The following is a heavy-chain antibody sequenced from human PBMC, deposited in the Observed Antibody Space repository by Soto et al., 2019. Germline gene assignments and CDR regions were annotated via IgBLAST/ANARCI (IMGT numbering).Heavy chain of an antibody. D-gene: IGHD4-4*01. J-gene: IGHJ6*02. Sequence: GGSLRLSCAASGFTFSSYGMHWVRQAPGKGLEWVAVISYDGSNKYYADSVKGRFTISRDNSKNTLYLQMNSLRAEDTAVYYCAKSFTVTTDYYYGMDVWGQGTTVTVSS. CDR3: AKSFTVTTDYYYGMDV. CDR1: GFTFSSYG. CDR2: ISYDGSNK. V-gene: IGHV3-30*18.